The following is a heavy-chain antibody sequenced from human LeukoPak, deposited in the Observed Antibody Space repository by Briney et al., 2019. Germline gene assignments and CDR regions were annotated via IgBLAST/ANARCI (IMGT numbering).Heavy chain of an antibody. CDR3: AKGTHYYGSGSYSDS. J-gene: IGHJ5*01. CDR2: ISGSGGST. CDR1: GFTFSSYA. D-gene: IGHD3-10*01. Sequence: NPGGSLRLSCAASGFTFSSYAMSWVRRAPGKGLEWVSAISGSGGSTYYADSVKGRFTISRDNSKNTLYLQMNSLRAEDTAVYYCAKGTHYYGSGSYSDSWGQGTLVTVSS. V-gene: IGHV3-23*01.